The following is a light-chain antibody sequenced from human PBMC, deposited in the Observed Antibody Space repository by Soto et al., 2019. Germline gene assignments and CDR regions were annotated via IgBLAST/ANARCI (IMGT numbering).Light chain of an antibody. CDR3: QQRSNWPPIT. V-gene: IGKV3-11*01. J-gene: IGKJ5*01. CDR2: DAS. Sequence: EIVLTQSPGTLSLSPGERATLSCRASQSVSTYLAWYQQKSGQAPRLLIFDASHRATGIPARFSGSGSGTDFTLTISSLEPEDFAVYYCQQRSNWPPITFGQGTRLEIK. CDR1: QSVSTY.